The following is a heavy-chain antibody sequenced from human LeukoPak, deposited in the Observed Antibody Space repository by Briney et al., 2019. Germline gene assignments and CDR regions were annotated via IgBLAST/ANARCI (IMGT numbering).Heavy chain of an antibody. CDR3: ARAIAVAGTYFDY. J-gene: IGHJ4*02. CDR2: IYHSGST. V-gene: IGHV4-39*07. CDR1: GGSISSAGYY. D-gene: IGHD6-19*01. Sequence: PSETLSLTCTVSGGSISSAGYYWSWIRQPPGKGLEWIGSIYHSGSTYYNPSLKSRVTISVDTSKNQFSLKLSSVTAAETAVYYCARAIAVAGTYFDYWGQGTLVTVSS.